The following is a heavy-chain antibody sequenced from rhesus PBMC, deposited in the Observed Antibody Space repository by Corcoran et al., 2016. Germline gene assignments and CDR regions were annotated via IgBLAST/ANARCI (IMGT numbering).Heavy chain of an antibody. V-gene: IGHV4-169*02. CDR3: ARDVKYNYFDY. CDR2: IYGSGRST. D-gene: IGHD4-23*01. Sequence: QLQLQESGPGLVKPSETLSVTCAVSGGSISNNYWSWIRQAPGKGLEWIGYIYGSGRSTNYNPSLKRRVSLSVDTPKNQVSLKLNSVTTADTAVYYCARDVKYNYFDYWGQGVLVTVSS. J-gene: IGHJ4*01. CDR1: GGSISNNY.